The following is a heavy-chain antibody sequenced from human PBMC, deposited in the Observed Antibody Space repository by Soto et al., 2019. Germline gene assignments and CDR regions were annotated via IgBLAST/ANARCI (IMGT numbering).Heavy chain of an antibody. CDR3: ARYKLRYFDWLLFDY. V-gene: IGHV4-39*01. CDR2: IYYSGST. D-gene: IGHD3-9*01. CDR1: GGSISSSSYY. Sequence: QLQLQESGPGLVKPSETLSLTCTVSGGSISSSSYYWGWIRQPPGKGLEWIGSIYYSGSTYYNPSLKSRVTISVDTSKNQFSLKLSSVTAADTAVYYCARYKLRYFDWLLFDYWGQGTLVTVSS. J-gene: IGHJ4*02.